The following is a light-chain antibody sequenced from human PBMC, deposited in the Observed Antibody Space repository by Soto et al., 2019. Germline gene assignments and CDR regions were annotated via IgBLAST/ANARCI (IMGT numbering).Light chain of an antibody. CDR2: DVS. J-gene: IGLJ1*01. Sequence: QSVLTQPASVSGSPGQSITISCTGTSSDIGDSNYVSWYQQHPGKAPKLVIYDVSNRPSGVSNRFSGSKSANTASLTISGLQAEDEAEYYCSSFRSSSTSYVFGTGTKVTVL. V-gene: IGLV2-14*03. CDR3: SSFRSSSTSYV. CDR1: SSDIGDSNY.